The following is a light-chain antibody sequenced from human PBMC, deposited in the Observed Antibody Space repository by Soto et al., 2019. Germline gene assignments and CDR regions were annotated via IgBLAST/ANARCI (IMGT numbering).Light chain of an antibody. V-gene: IGKV1-17*01. CDR3: QQLSHYPYT. Sequence: DMQMTQSPSSLSASVGDRVTITCRASQSINNYLSWYQQKPGKAPKLLIYDSSTLQTGVPSRFTGSGSGRKFTLTISGLQFGDFATYFCQQLSHYPYTFGQGTKLEI. CDR1: QSINNY. CDR2: DSS. J-gene: IGKJ2*01.